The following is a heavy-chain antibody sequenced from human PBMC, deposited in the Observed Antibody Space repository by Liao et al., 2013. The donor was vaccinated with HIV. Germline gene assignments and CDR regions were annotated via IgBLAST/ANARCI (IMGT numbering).Heavy chain of an antibody. CDR2: LYQWEH. CDR3: ARAGSGFFPDGFDI. CDR1: GGSISSGSYY. D-gene: IGHD3-22*01. Sequence: QVQLQESGPGLVKPSQTLSLTCTVSGGSISSGSYYWSWIRAARREGTGVDWAYLYQWEHQLQPLLKSRVTMSVDTSKNQFSLKLSSVTAADTAVYYCARAGSGFFPDGFDIWGQGDNGHRLF. V-gene: IGHV4-61*02. J-gene: IGHJ3*02.